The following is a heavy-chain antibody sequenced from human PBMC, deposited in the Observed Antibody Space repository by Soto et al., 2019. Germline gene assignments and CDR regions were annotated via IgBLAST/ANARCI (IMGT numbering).Heavy chain of an antibody. J-gene: IGHJ4*02. CDR2: ISTSGGTT. CDR1: GFTFSIYA. Sequence: PSGSMELSCESSGFTFSIYAMDFVRNAPVKVLELFSAISTSGGTTYYADSVKGRFTISRDNSKNTLYLQMNSLRAEDTAVYYCANSTIAVAGTTYHFDYWGQGTLVTVSS. D-gene: IGHD6-19*01. CDR3: ANSTIAVAGTTYHFDY. V-gene: IGHV3-23*01.